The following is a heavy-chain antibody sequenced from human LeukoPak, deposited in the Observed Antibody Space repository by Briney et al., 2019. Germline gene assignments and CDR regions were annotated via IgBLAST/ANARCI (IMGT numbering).Heavy chain of an antibody. J-gene: IGHJ4*02. Sequence: ASVKVSCKASGYTFKSYGISWVRQAPGQGLEWMGWISAYTGYTNYAQKLQDRVTMTTDTSTSTAYMELRSLRSDDTAVYYCARGGRVVAVAGTDFDYWGQGTLVTVSS. CDR1: GYTFKSYG. CDR3: ARGGRVVAVAGTDFDY. D-gene: IGHD6-19*01. CDR2: ISAYTGYT. V-gene: IGHV1-18*01.